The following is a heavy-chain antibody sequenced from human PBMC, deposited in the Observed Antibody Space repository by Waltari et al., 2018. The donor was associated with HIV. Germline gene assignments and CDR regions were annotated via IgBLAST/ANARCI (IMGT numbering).Heavy chain of an antibody. CDR1: GFTFSSYA. J-gene: IGHJ4*02. Sequence: EVQLLESGGGLVQPGGSLRLSCAASGFTFSSYAMSWVRQDQGKGRVWFSAIGVRGGSTYYAASVKGRFTISRDNSKNTLYLQMNSLRAEDTAVYYCAKVQQWLVPFDYWGQGTLVTVSS. V-gene: IGHV3-23*01. D-gene: IGHD6-19*01. CDR2: IGVRGGST. CDR3: AKVQQWLVPFDY.